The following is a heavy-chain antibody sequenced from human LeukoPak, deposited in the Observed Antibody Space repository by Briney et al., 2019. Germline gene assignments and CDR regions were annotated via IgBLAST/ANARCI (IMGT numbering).Heavy chain of an antibody. D-gene: IGHD3-22*01. CDR1: GFAFSRLG. CDR2: IWYDEANK. Sequence: HPGGSLRLSCAASGFAFSRLGMHWVRQAPDKGLEWVAVIWYDEANKYYADSVRGRFTISRDNSKNTLYLEMNSLRAEDTAVYYCARGGYYDSSGYFGWFDPWGQGTLVTVSS. J-gene: IGHJ5*02. CDR3: ARGGYYDSSGYFGWFDP. V-gene: IGHV3-33*01.